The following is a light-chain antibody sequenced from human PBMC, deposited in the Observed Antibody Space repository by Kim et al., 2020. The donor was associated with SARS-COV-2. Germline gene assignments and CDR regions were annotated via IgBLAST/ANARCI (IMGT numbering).Light chain of an antibody. CDR3: QQYNTYPYT. CDR2: GAS. CDR1: QDINNY. J-gene: IGKJ2*01. V-gene: IGKV1-16*02. Sequence: DIQMTQSPSSLSASVGDRVTITCRASQDINNYLAWFQQNPGKAPRSLIYGASSLHSGVPSNFSGSGSGTDFTLTISSLQPEDFATYYCQQYNTYPYTFGQGTKLEI.